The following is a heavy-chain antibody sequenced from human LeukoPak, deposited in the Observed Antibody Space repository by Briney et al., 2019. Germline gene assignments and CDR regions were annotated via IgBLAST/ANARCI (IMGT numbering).Heavy chain of an antibody. Sequence: PSETLSLTCTVSGGSISSSSYYWGWIRQPPGKGLEWIGSIYYSGSTYYNPSLKSRVTISVDTSKNQFSLKLSSVTAADTAVYYCARGGWLSDYTDINWFDPWGQGTLVTVSS. CDR2: IYYSGST. J-gene: IGHJ5*02. D-gene: IGHD4-11*01. CDR3: ARGGWLSDYTDINWFDP. CDR1: GGSISSSSYY. V-gene: IGHV4-39*07.